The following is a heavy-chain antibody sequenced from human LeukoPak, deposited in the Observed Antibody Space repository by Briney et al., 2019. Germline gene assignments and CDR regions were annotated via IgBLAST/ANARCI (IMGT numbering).Heavy chain of an antibody. CDR2: IYPGDSDT. J-gene: IGHJ5*02. CDR3: ARQKLYGSGNINWFDP. Sequence: GESLKISCKGSGYSFTSYWIGWVRQMPGKGLGWMGIIYPGDSDTRYSTSFQGQVTISADKSISTAYLQWSSLKASDTAMYYCARQKLYGSGNINWFDPWGQGTLVTVSS. CDR1: GYSFTSYW. D-gene: IGHD3-10*01. V-gene: IGHV5-51*01.